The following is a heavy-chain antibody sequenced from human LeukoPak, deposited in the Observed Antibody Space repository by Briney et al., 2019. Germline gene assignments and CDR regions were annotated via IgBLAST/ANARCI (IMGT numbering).Heavy chain of an antibody. CDR3: TREWDITSAGSDY. CDR2: VRRKDFGGTT. CDR1: GFFFGDHA. J-gene: IGHJ4*02. D-gene: IGHD5-12*01. V-gene: IGHV3-49*03. Sequence: GGSLRLSCTNSGFFFGDHALSWWRQAPGEGAEWVGIVRRKDFGGTTEYAASVEGRFTISRDISKSIDYLQMNSVKPEDSARYFCTREWDITSAGSDYWGQGPLVTVSS.